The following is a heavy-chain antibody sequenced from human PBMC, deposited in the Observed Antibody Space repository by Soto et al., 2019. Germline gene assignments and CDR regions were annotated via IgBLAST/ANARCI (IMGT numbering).Heavy chain of an antibody. V-gene: IGHV3-23*01. CDR1: VFPFSSDA. Sequence: GGSLGLSCSASVFPFSSDAMSWVRPAPGKGLEWVSAISGSGGSTYYADSVKGRFTISRDNSKNTLYLQMNSLRAEDTAVYYCAKPAQLPYYYYYYMDVWGKGTTVTVSS. CDR2: ISGSGGST. J-gene: IGHJ6*03. D-gene: IGHD2-2*01. CDR3: AKPAQLPYYYYYYMDV.